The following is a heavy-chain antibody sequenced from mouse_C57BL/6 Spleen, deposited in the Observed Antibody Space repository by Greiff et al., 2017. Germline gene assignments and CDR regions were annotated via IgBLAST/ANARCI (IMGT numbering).Heavy chain of an antibody. CDR1: GYSFTSYY. J-gene: IGHJ1*03. CDR3: ARWGTHWYFDV. CDR2: IYPGSGNT. V-gene: IGHV1-66*01. D-gene: IGHD3-3*01. Sequence: VQLQQSGPELVKPGASVKISCKASGYSFTSYYIHWVKQRPGQGLEWIGWIYPGSGNTKYNEKFKGKATLTADTSSSTAYMQLSSLTSEDSAVYYCARWGTHWYFDVWGTGTTVTVSS.